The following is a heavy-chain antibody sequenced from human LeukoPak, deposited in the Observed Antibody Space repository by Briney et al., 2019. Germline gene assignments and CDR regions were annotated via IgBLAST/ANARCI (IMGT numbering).Heavy chain of an antibody. CDR1: GFALSSHW. V-gene: IGHV3-7*01. Sequence: GGSLRLSCAASGFALSSHWMTWVRQVPGRGPEWVANVNRDGSETYYLDSVKGRFTISRDNAKNSLYLQMNSLRAEDTAVYYCARETIAAAEGFDYWGQGTLVTVSS. J-gene: IGHJ4*02. CDR2: VNRDGSET. D-gene: IGHD6-13*01. CDR3: ARETIAAAEGFDY.